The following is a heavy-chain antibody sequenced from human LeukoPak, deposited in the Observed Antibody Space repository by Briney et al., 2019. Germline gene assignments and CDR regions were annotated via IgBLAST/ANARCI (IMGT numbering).Heavy chain of an antibody. V-gene: IGHV3-30*02. CDR1: GFTFGSYG. Sequence: GGSLRLSCAASGFTFGSYGMHWVRQAPGKGLEWVTFIRSDGSNKYYADSVKGRFTISRDNSKNTLYLQMNSLRAEDTAVYYCAKVPHYYGSGSYYNFDYWGQGTLVTVSS. J-gene: IGHJ4*02. CDR2: IRSDGSNK. CDR3: AKVPHYYGSGSYYNFDY. D-gene: IGHD3-10*01.